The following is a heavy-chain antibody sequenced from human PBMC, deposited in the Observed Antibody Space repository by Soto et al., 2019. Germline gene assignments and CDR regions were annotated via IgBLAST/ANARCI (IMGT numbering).Heavy chain of an antibody. J-gene: IGHJ4*02. D-gene: IGHD3-16*01. CDR1: GFTFSSYA. V-gene: IGHV3-23*01. Sequence: EVQLLESGGVLVQPGGSLRLSCAASGFTFSSYAMTWVRQAPGKGLEWVSSLSSAATDAYYADSVKGRFTISRDNSKNTLYLHMSSLRADDTAVYYCAKGGRTQRTEYWGQGTLVTVSS. CDR2: LSSAATDA. CDR3: AKGGRTQRTEY.